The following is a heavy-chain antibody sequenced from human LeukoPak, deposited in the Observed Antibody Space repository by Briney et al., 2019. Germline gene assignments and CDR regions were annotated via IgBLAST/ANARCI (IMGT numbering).Heavy chain of an antibody. Sequence: SETLSLTCTVSHYSISSNYYWGGIRQPPGKGLAWIGSIYHSGSTYYNPSLKSRVTISVDTSKNQFSLKLTSVTAADTAVYYCARSSGYMSYWGQGTLVTVSS. CDR1: HYSISSNYY. CDR2: IYHSGST. V-gene: IGHV4-38-2*02. D-gene: IGHD3-22*01. J-gene: IGHJ4*02. CDR3: ARSSGYMSY.